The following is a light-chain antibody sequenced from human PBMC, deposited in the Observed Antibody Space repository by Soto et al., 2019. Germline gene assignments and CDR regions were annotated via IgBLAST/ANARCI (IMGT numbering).Light chain of an antibody. CDR1: QDISNY. Sequence: DIQMTQSPSSLSASVGDRVTITCQASQDISNYLNWYQQKPVKAPKLLIYDASNLETGVPSRFSGSGSGTDFTFTISSLQTEDIDTYYCKQYDNLTYTFGQGTKLEIK. J-gene: IGKJ2*01. CDR3: KQYDNLTYT. V-gene: IGKV1-33*01. CDR2: DAS.